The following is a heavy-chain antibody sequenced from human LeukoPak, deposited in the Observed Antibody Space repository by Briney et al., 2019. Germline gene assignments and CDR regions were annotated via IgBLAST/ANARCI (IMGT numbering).Heavy chain of an antibody. Sequence: RGSLTLSCAPSGFTFRNYAMRWVRQAPGKGLEWASAISGSGGTTYYADSVKGRFTISRDNSKNTMYLQINSLRAEDTAVYYCARMGFGESDNWFDPWGEGSLVTVSS. D-gene: IGHD3-10*01. CDR2: ISGSGGTT. CDR1: GFTFRNYA. J-gene: IGHJ5*02. CDR3: ARMGFGESDNWFDP. V-gene: IGHV3-23*01.